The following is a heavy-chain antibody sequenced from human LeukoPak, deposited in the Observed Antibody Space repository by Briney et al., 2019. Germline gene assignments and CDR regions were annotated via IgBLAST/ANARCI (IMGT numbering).Heavy chain of an antibody. Sequence: SETLSLTCAVYGGSFSGYYWSWIRQPPGKGLEWIGEINHSGSTNYSPSLKSRVTISVDTSKNQFSLKLNSVTAADTAVYYCARSGGYSSSWSLWGQGTLVTVSS. CDR1: GGSFSGYY. J-gene: IGHJ4*02. D-gene: IGHD6-13*01. CDR2: INHSGST. CDR3: ARSGGYSSSWSL. V-gene: IGHV4-34*01.